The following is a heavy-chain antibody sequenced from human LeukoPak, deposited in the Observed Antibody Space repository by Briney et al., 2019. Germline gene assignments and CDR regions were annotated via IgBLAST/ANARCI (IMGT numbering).Heavy chain of an antibody. D-gene: IGHD7-27*01. J-gene: IGHJ4*02. CDR1: GFAFRNYW. Sequence: GGSLRLSCGASGFAFRNYWMSWVRQAPGKGLEWVANIQQDGSEKNYVDSVKGRFSISRDNAKNSLILQMNSLRDVDTAVYYCARGVWAPFDSWGQGTLVSVSS. V-gene: IGHV3-7*01. CDR3: ARGVWAPFDS. CDR2: IQQDGSEK.